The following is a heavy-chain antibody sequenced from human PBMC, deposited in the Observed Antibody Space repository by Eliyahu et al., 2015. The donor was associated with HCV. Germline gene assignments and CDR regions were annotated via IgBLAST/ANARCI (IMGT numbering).Heavy chain of an antibody. CDR1: GASISSSSYY. V-gene: IGHV4-39*01. CDR2: VYYTGST. Sequence: QLQLQESGPGLVKPSETLSLTCTVSGASISSSSYYWAWIRQPPGKGLEWIGGVYYTGSTYYNSSLQSRVSISIETSENQFSLNLSSVSAADTAVYYCARLRGSPVWGQGTLVTVSS. J-gene: IGHJ4*02. CDR3: ARLRGSPV. D-gene: IGHD1-26*01.